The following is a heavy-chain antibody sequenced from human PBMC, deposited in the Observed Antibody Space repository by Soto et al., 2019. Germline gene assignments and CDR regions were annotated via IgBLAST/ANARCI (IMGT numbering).Heavy chain of an antibody. CDR1: GGSFSSYA. Sequence: QVQLVQSRAEVKKPGSSVKVSCKASGGSFSSYAISWVRQAPGQGLEWMGGIIPIVGTGNYAQNFQGRVTITADESTSTAYMELSSLRSEDTAMYYCARDLRAAGRPGMDVWGQGTTVTVSS. V-gene: IGHV1-69*01. J-gene: IGHJ6*02. CDR3: ARDLRAAGRPGMDV. CDR2: IIPIVGTG. D-gene: IGHD6-13*01.